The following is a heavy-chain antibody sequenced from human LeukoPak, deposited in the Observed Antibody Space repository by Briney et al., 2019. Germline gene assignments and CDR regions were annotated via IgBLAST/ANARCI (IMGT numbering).Heavy chain of an antibody. CDR3: ARQRQRMVRGVMENWFDP. CDR2: IWYDGSNK. Sequence: GGSLRLPCAASGFTFSSYGMHWVRQAPGKGLEWVAVIWYDGSNKYYADSVKGRFTISRDNSKNTLYLQMNSLRAEDTAVYYCARQRQRMVRGVMENWFDPWGQGTLVTVSS. V-gene: IGHV3-33*01. CDR1: GFTFSSYG. J-gene: IGHJ5*02. D-gene: IGHD3-10*01.